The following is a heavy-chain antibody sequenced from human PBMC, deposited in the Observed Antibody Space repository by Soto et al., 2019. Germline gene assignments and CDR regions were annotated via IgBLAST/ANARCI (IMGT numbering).Heavy chain of an antibody. V-gene: IGHV4-59*01. CDR3: ARDYVGYSYGYGYYGMDV. J-gene: IGHJ6*02. CDR2: IYYSGST. Sequence: SETLSLTCTVSGGSISSYYWSWIRQPPGKGLEWIGYIYYSGSTNYNPSLKSRVTISVDTSKNQFSLRLSSVTAADTAVYYCARDYVGYSYGYGYYGMDVWGQGTTVTVSS. D-gene: IGHD5-18*01. CDR1: GGSISSYY.